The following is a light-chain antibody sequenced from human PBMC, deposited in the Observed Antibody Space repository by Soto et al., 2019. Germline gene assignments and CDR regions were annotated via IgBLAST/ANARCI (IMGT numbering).Light chain of an antibody. Sequence: DIQLTQSPSFLSASVGDRVTITCRATQDISTYLVWYQQKPGKAPNVLIYSASTLQSGVPSRFSGSGSGTEFTLTISSLQPEDFATYYCQQFNSYPITFGQGTRLEIK. CDR2: SAS. J-gene: IGKJ5*01. CDR3: QQFNSYPIT. V-gene: IGKV1-9*01. CDR1: QDISTY.